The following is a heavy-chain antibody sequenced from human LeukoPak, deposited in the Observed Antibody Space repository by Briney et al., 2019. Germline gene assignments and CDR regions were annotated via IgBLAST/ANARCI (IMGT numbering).Heavy chain of an antibody. D-gene: IGHD5-18*01. CDR1: GFTFSSYS. Sequence: GGSLRLSCAASGFTFSSYSMNWVRQAPGKGLGWVSSISSSSSYIYYADSVKGRFTISRDNAKNSLYLQMNSLRAEDTAVYYCARGGVDTAMVTHYWGQGTLVTVSS. V-gene: IGHV3-21*01. CDR3: ARGGVDTAMVTHY. J-gene: IGHJ4*02. CDR2: ISSSSSYI.